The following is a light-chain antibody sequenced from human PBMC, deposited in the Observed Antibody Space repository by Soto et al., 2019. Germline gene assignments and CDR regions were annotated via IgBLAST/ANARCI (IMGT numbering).Light chain of an antibody. V-gene: IGKV1D-8*01. J-gene: IGKJ1*01. CDR3: PQYYSFPLT. Sequence: VIRMTQSTSLLSATTEDRVTISCRMSQCISSYLAWYQQKPGKAPELLIYAASTLQSAVPSRFSGSGSGTDFTLTISCLQSEDFATYYCPQYYSFPLTFGQRTKVDI. CDR2: AAS. CDR1: QCISSY.